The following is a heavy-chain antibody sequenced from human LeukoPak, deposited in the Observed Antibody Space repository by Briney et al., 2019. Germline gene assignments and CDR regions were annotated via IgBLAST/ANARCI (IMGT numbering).Heavy chain of an antibody. J-gene: IGHJ4*02. D-gene: IGHD5-18*01. V-gene: IGHV1-46*01. Sequence: ASVKVSCKASGYTFTSYYMHWVRQAPGQGLEWMGIINPSGGSTSYAQKFQGRVTISVDTSKNQFSLKLSSVTAADTAVYYCARGKSGYSYAFDYWGQGTLVTVSS. CDR2: INPSGGST. CDR1: GYTFTSYY. CDR3: ARGKSGYSYAFDY.